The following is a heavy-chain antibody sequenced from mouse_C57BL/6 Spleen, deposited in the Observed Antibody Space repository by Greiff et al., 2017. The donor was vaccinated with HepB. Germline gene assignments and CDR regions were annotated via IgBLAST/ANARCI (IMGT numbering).Heavy chain of an antibody. V-gene: IGHV14-4*01. J-gene: IGHJ2*01. D-gene: IGHD2-4*01. CDR3: TTSPGGGLRGDY. Sequence: VQLQQSGAELVRPGASVKLSCTASGFNIKDDYMHWVKQRPEQGLEWIGWIDPENGDTEYASKFQGKATITADTPSNTAYLQLSSLTSEDTAVYYCTTSPGGGLRGDYWGQGTTLTVSS. CDR1: GFNIKDDY. CDR2: IDPENGDT.